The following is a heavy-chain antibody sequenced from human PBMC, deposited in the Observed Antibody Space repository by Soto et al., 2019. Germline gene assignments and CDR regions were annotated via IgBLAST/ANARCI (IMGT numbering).Heavy chain of an antibody. CDR2: IRSKAYGGTT. J-gene: IGHJ5*02. Sequence: GGSLRLSCTASGFTFGDYAMSWFRQAPGKGLEWVGLIRSKAYGGTTEYAASVKGRFTISRDDSKSIAYLQMNSLKTEDTAVYYCTREGYYDSSGYSPWGQGTLVTVSS. CDR3: TREGYYDSSGYSP. CDR1: GFTFGDYA. D-gene: IGHD3-22*01. V-gene: IGHV3-49*03.